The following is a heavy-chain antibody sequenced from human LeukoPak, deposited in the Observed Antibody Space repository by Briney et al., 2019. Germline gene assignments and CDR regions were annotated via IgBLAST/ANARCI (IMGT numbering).Heavy chain of an antibody. CDR2: IRRKDYGGTI. Sequence: GGSLRLSCTGSGFVFSDYAITWLRQAPDKGLEWVGFIRRKDYGGTIEYAPSVRGRFTISRDDSNSIAYLQMNSPRTEDTGVYYCSREVVVMTAGGPLWKRGHLYWGQGTLVTVSS. CDR1: GFVFSDYA. V-gene: IGHV3-49*03. J-gene: IGHJ4*02. CDR3: SREVVVMTAGGPLWKRGHLY. D-gene: IGHD3-16*02.